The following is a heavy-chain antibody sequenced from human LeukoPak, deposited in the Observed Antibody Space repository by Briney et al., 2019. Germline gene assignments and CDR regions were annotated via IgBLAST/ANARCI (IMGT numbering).Heavy chain of an antibody. Sequence: PGRSLRLSCAASGFTFSSYAMHWVRQAPGKGLEWVAVISYDGTYKYYADSVKGRFTISRDNSKNTLYLQMNSLRAEDTAVYYCAKVLTYFYDSSGLLFDYWGQGTLVTVSS. CDR3: AKVLTYFYDSSGLLFDY. CDR2: ISYDGTYK. J-gene: IGHJ4*02. D-gene: IGHD3-22*01. V-gene: IGHV3-30*18. CDR1: GFTFSSYA.